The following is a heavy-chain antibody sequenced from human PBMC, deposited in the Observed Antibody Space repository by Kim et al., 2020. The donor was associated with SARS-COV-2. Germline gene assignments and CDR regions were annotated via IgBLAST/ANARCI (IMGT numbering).Heavy chain of an antibody. V-gene: IGHV4-31*02. J-gene: IGHJ5*02. Sequence: SRVTNSVDTSKNQFSLKLSSVTAADTAVYYCARCLHLLETRLHSPNWFDPWGQGTLVTVSS. D-gene: IGHD3-16*01. CDR3: ARCLHLLETRLHSPNWFDP.